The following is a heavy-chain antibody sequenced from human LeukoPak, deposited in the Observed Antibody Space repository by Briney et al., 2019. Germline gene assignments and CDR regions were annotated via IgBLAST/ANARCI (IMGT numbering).Heavy chain of an antibody. V-gene: IGHV1-18*04. CDR1: GYTFTSYG. J-gene: IGHJ6*04. Sequence: ASVKVSCKASGYTFTSYGISWVRQAPGQGLEWMGWISAYNGNTNYAQKLQGGVTMATDTSTSTAYMELRSLRSDDTAVYYCARDRPLLWFGELDLGRTYYYYGMDVWGKGTTVTVSS. CDR3: ARDRPLLWFGELDLGRTYYYYGMDV. D-gene: IGHD3-10*01. CDR2: ISAYNGNT.